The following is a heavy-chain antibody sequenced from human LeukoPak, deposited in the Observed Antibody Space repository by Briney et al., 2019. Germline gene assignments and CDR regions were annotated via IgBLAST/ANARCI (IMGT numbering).Heavy chain of an antibody. D-gene: IGHD4-17*01. J-gene: IGHJ3*02. CDR1: GYTFTSYY. V-gene: IGHV1-46*01. CDR2: INPSGGST. Sequence: ASVKVSCKACGYTFTSYYMHWVRQAPGQGLEWMGIINPSGGSTSYAQKFQGRVTMTRDTSTSTVYMELSSLRSEDTAVYYCARTTVTTPFTFDIWGQGTMVTVSS. CDR3: ARTTVTTPFTFDI.